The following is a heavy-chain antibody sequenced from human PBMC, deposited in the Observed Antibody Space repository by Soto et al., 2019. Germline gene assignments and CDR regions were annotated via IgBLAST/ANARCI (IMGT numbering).Heavy chain of an antibody. V-gene: IGHV3-21*01. CDR2: ISSTSSYI. Sequence: PGGSLRLSCAASGFTFSTYTMNWVRQAPGKGLEWVSSISSTSSYIYYADSVKGRFTISRDNAKNSLYLQMNSLRAEDTAVYYCAREGSYWNDVGPDWGQGTLVTV. CDR1: GFTFSTYT. D-gene: IGHD1-1*01. CDR3: AREGSYWNDVGPD. J-gene: IGHJ4*02.